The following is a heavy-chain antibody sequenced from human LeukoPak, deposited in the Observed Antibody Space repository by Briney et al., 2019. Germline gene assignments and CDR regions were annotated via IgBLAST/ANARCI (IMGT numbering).Heavy chain of an antibody. J-gene: IGHJ4*02. D-gene: IGHD6-19*01. CDR1: GFTVSSNY. CDR3: AKAQTGYSSGWYSHFDY. Sequence: GGSLRLSCAASGFTVSSNYMSWVRQAPGKGLEWVSAISGSGGSTYYADSVKGRFTISRDNSKNTLYLQMNSLRAEDTAVYYCAKAQTGYSSGWYSHFDYWGQGTLVTVSS. V-gene: IGHV3-23*01. CDR2: ISGSGGST.